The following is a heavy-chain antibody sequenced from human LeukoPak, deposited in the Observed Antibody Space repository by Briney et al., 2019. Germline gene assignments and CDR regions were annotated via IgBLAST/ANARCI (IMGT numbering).Heavy chain of an antibody. CDR3: ARVGLIAIRAFDI. J-gene: IGHJ3*02. D-gene: IGHD5-12*01. Sequence: GGSLRISCAASGFTVSSNYMSWVRQAPGKGLEWVSVIYSGGSTYYADSVKGRFTISRDNSKNTLYLQMNSLRAEDTAVYYCARVGLIAIRAFDIWGQGTMVTVSS. V-gene: IGHV3-66*02. CDR1: GFTVSSNY. CDR2: IYSGGST.